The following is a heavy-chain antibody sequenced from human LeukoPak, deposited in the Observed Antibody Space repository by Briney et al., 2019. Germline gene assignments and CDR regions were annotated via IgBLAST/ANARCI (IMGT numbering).Heavy chain of an antibody. CDR3: AKDPTTYCGGDCYFDY. CDR1: GFTFSSYA. D-gene: IGHD2-21*01. CDR2: ISGSGGST. J-gene: IGHJ4*02. Sequence: PGGSLRLSCAASGFTFSSYAMSWVRQAPGKGLEWVSAISGSGGSTYYADSVKGRFTISRDNPKNTLYLQMNSLRAEDTAVYYCAKDPTTYCGGDCYFDYWGQGTLVTVSS. V-gene: IGHV3-23*01.